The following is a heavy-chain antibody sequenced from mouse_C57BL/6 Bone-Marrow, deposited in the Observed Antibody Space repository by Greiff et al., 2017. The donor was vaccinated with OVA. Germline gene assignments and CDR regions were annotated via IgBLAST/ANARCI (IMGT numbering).Heavy chain of an antibody. CDR2: ISSGSSSI. J-gene: IGHJ3*01. Sequence: EVQVVESGGGLVKPGGSLKLSCAASGFTFSDYGMHWVRQAPEKGLEWVAYISSGSSSIYYAYTVKGRFTLSRDNAKHTLFLQMTSLRSEDTAMYYCARDLFAYWGQGTLVTVSA. V-gene: IGHV5-17*01. CDR3: ARDLFAY. CDR1: GFTFSDYG.